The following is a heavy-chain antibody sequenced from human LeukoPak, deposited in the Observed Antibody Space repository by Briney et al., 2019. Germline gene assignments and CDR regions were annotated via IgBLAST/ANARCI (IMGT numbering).Heavy chain of an antibody. CDR1: GGTFSSYA. D-gene: IGHD1-26*01. CDR3: AREVVGAISS. Sequence: ASVKVSCKASGGTFSSYAISWVRQAPGQGLEWMGGIIPIFGTANYAQKFQGRVTIAADESTSTAYMELSSLRSEDTAVYYCAREVVGAISSWGQGTLVTVSS. CDR2: IIPIFGTA. J-gene: IGHJ4*02. V-gene: IGHV1-69*13.